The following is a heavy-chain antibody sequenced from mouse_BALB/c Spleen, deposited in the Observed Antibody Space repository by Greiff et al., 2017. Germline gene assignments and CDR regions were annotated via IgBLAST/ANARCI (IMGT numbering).Heavy chain of an antibody. V-gene: IGHV1-54*01. Sequence: QVQLQQSGAELVRPGSSVKISCKASGYAFSSYWMNWVKQRPGQGLEWIGVINPGSGGTNYNEKFKGKATLTADKSSSTAYMQLSSLTSDDSAVYFCARAYYYGSTWFAYWGQGTLVTVSA. D-gene: IGHD1-1*01. CDR1: GYAFSSYW. J-gene: IGHJ3*01. CDR3: ARAYYYGSTWFAY. CDR2: INPGSGGT.